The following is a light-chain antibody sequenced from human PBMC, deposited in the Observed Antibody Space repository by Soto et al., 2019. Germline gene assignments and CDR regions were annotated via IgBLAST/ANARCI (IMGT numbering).Light chain of an antibody. V-gene: IGLV2-14*03. CDR2: DVS. J-gene: IGLJ1*01. CDR1: SSDIGRYTY. Sequence: QSALTQPASVSGSPGQSITISCTGTSSDIGRYTYVSWYQQHPGKAPKLMIYDVSDRPSGVSNRFSCSKSGNTASLTISVLQTEDEADYYCSSYTSSSALVVFGTGTKVTVL. CDR3: SSYTSSSALVV.